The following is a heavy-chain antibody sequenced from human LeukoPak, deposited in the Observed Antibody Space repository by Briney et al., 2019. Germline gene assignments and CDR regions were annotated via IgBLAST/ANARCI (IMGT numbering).Heavy chain of an antibody. V-gene: IGHV3-11*01. CDR1: GFTFSDYY. CDR2: ISSSGSTI. J-gene: IGHJ5*02. CDR3: AREAPYCSGGSCYHSINWFDP. D-gene: IGHD2-15*01. Sequence: GGSLRLSCAASGFTFSDYYMSWIRQAAGKGLEWISYISSSGSTIYYADSVKGTCTISRDNDKNSLYLQMNSLRDEDTAVYYCAREAPYCSGGSCYHSINWFDPWGQGTLVTVSS.